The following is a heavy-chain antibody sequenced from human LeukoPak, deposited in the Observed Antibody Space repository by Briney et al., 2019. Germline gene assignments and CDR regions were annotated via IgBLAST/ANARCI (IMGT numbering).Heavy chain of an antibody. Sequence: PGGSLRLSCAASGFTFSSYAMSWVRQAPGKGLEWVSSISSSSSYIYYADSVKGRFTISRDNAKNSLYLQMNSLRAEDTAVYYCARLNPLGGGSCYDYWGQGTLVTVSS. CDR3: ARLNPLGGGSCYDY. CDR1: GFTFSSYA. J-gene: IGHJ4*02. V-gene: IGHV3-21*01. CDR2: ISSSSSYI. D-gene: IGHD2-15*01.